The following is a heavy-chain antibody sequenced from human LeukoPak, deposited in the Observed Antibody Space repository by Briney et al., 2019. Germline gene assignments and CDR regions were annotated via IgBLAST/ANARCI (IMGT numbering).Heavy chain of an antibody. Sequence: GGSLRLSCASSGFTFSSYGMHWVRQAPGKGLEWVSVIWYDGTNKYYADSVKGRFTISRDNSKNTLYVQMNSLRAEDTAVYYCARDDDYGDSYWYFDLWGRGTLVTVSS. J-gene: IGHJ2*01. CDR2: IWYDGTNK. CDR1: GFTFSSYG. CDR3: ARDDDYGDSYWYFDL. D-gene: IGHD4-17*01. V-gene: IGHV3-33*01.